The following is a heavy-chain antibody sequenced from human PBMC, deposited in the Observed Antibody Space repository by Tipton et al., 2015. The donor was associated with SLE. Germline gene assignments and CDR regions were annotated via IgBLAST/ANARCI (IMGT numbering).Heavy chain of an antibody. Sequence: TLSLTCDVYGGSFSDYYWMWIRQPPGKGLEWIGEINHSGSTNYNPSLKRRVTISVDTSKNQFSLKLSSVTAADTAVYYCARVAGALDAFDIWGQGTMVTVSS. V-gene: IGHV4-34*01. CDR3: ARVAGALDAFDI. CDR2: INHSGST. J-gene: IGHJ3*02. CDR1: GGSFSDYY. D-gene: IGHD4-17*01.